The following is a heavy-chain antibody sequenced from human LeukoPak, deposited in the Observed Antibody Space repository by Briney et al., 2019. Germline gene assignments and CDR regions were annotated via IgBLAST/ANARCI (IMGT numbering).Heavy chain of an antibody. V-gene: IGHV4-34*01. D-gene: IGHD6-13*01. Sequence: PSETLSLTCAVYGGSFSGYYWSWIRQPPGKGLEWIGEINHSGSTNYNPSLKSRVTISVDTSKNQFSLKLSSVTAADTAVYYCARRRGGSSWGANLYYYYYMDVWGKGTTVTISS. J-gene: IGHJ6*03. CDR3: ARRRGGSSWGANLYYYYYMDV. CDR2: INHSGST. CDR1: GGSFSGYY.